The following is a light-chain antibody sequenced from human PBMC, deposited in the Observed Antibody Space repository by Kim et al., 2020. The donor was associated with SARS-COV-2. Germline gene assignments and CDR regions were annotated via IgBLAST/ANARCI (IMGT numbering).Light chain of an antibody. CDR1: QGISTY. Sequence: DIQMTQSPSSLSASVGDRVTITCRASQGISTYLAWYQQKPGKVPKLLIYAASTLLSGVPSRFSGSGSGTDFTLTISSLQPEDVATYYCQKYNSAARTFGQGTKVDIK. CDR3: QKYNSAART. V-gene: IGKV1-27*01. CDR2: AAS. J-gene: IGKJ1*01.